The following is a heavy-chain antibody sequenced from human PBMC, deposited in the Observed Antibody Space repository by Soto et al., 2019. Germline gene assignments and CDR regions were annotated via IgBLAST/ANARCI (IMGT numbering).Heavy chain of an antibody. J-gene: IGHJ5*02. Sequence: EVQLVESGGGLVKPGGSLRLSCAASGFTFSSYDMNWVRQAPGKGLEYVSSITTSGSYIYYGDSVRGRFTISRDNAKNSLFLQMDSLRAGDTAVYYSVRSGTAPMLRHNLFDPWGQGTLVTVSS. CDR3: VRSGTAPMLRHNLFDP. V-gene: IGHV3-21*01. CDR2: ITTSGSYI. D-gene: IGHD1-1*01. CDR1: GFTFSSYD.